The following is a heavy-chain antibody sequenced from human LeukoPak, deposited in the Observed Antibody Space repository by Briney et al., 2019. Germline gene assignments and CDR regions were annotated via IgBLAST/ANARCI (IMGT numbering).Heavy chain of an antibody. CDR2: WTFDGATK. CDR1: GFTSSIYA. D-gene: IGHD2-8*02. V-gene: IGHV3-30*04. J-gene: IGHJ4*02. Sequence: GGSLRLSCVASGFTSSIYAMNWGRQAPGKGLEWVAVWTFDGATKYYADSVKGRFTISRDNSEKTLYLQMNSLRVEDTAVYFCAIAAYCTGTICSRLDYWGQRTQVAASS. CDR3: AIAAYCTGTICSRLDY.